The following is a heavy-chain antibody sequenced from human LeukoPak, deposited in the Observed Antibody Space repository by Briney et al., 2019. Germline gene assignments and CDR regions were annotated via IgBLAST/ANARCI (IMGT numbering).Heavy chain of an antibody. CDR1: GGSFSDYY. V-gene: IGHV4-34*01. CDR3: ARGVYHDISGYRYYFDY. Sequence: SETLSLTCAGYGGSFSDYYWSWIRQPPGKGLEWIGEINYSGSTNYNPSLKSRVTISVETSKNQFSLRLSSVTAADTAVYYCARGVYHDISGYRYYFDYWGQGTLVTVSS. CDR2: INYSGST. J-gene: IGHJ4*02. D-gene: IGHD3-22*01.